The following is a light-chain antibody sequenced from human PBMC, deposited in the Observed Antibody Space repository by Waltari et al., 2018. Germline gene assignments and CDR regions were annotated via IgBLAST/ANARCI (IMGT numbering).Light chain of an antibody. CDR2: WAS. CDR3: QQYLSTPPT. J-gene: IGKJ1*01. V-gene: IGKV4-1*01. Sequence: DIVMTQSPDSLAVSLGERATINCKSSQSVLYSSNNKNYLAWYQQKPGQPPKLLIYWASTRESGVPDRFSGSGSGTDFTLTISSLQAEDVAVYYCQQYLSTPPTIGQGTKVEIK. CDR1: QSVLYSSNNKNY.